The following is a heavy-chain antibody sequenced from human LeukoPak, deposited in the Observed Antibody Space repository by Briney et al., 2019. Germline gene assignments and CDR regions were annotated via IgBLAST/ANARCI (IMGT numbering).Heavy chain of an antibody. J-gene: IGHJ6*02. Sequence: PSETLSLTCTVSGGSISSYYWSWTRQPAGKGLEWIGRIYTSGSTNYNPSLKSRVTMSVDTSKNQFSLKLSSVTAADTAVYYCARDRLEYYGSGSYAYYGMDVWGQGTTVTVSS. CDR2: IYTSGST. CDR3: ARDRLEYYGSGSYAYYGMDV. CDR1: GGSISSYY. V-gene: IGHV4-4*07. D-gene: IGHD3-10*01.